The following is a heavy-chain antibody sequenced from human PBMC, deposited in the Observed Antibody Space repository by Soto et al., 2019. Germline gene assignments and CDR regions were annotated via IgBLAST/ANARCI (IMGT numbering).Heavy chain of an antibody. D-gene: IGHD7-27*01. J-gene: IGHJ3*02. CDR1: GFTFSSYW. CDR2: INSDGSSK. CDR3: ARSVTQRNWAFDI. V-gene: IGHV3-74*01. Sequence: EVQLVESGGGLVQPGGSLRLSCAASGFTFSSYWMHWVRQAPGKGLVWVSRINSDGSSKSYAHSVKGRFTISRDNAKNPLYLQMNSLRAEDTAVDYGARSVTQRNWAFDIWGQGTKVTVSS.